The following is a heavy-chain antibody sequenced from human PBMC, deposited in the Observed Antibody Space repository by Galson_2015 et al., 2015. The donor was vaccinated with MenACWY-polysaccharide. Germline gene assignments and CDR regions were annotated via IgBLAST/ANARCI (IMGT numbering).Heavy chain of an antibody. CDR2: IYPGDSET. CDR1: GDTFASSW. V-gene: IGHV5-51*03. CDR3: ARRGNDYDSNLGRGWYFDL. Sequence: QSGAEVKKPGESLPISCMGSGDTFASSWIGWVRQMPGKGLEWLGIIYPGDSETIYSPSFQGQVTISADQSITTAYRQWSSLKTSDTATFYCARRGNDYDSNLGRGWYFDLWGRGTLVTVSS. D-gene: IGHD3-22*01. J-gene: IGHJ2*01.